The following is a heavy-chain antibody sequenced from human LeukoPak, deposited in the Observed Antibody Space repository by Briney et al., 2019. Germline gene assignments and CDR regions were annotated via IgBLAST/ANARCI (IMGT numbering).Heavy chain of an antibody. Sequence: GGSLRLSCEASGLTFSSYGMSWVRQAPGKGLQWVSAITGGGGTTYYADSVKGRFTISGDNSKNMLYLQMNSLRAEDTAVYYCAKMQGYFDYWGQGTLVPVSS. CDR2: ITGGGGTT. CDR3: AKMQGYFDY. CDR1: GLTFSSYG. J-gene: IGHJ4*02. V-gene: IGHV3-23*01.